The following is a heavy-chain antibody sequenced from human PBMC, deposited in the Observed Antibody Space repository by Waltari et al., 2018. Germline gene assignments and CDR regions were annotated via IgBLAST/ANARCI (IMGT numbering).Heavy chain of an antibody. J-gene: IGHJ4*02. CDR1: GGSISSYY. CDR3: ARGRYYGSGSYYMAFDY. D-gene: IGHD3-10*01. V-gene: IGHV4-59*01. CDR2: IYYSGST. Sequence: QVQLQESGPGLVKPSETLSLTCTVSGGSISSYYWSWIRQPPGKGLEWIGYIYYSGSTTYTPSRKSRVTISVDTSKNQFSLKLSSVTAADTAVYYCARGRYYGSGSYYMAFDYWGQGTLVTVSS.